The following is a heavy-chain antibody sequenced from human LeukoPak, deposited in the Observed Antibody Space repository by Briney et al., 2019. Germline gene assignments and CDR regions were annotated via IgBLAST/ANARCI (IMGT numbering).Heavy chain of an antibody. CDR3: ASRYCSSTSCYSFDY. J-gene: IGHJ4*02. D-gene: IGHD2-2*02. Sequence: SETLSLTCAVYGGSFSGYYWSWIRQPPGKGLEWIGEINHSGSTNYNPSLKSRVTISVDTSKNQFSLKLSSVTAAGTAVYYCASRYCSSTSCYSFDYWGQGTLVTVSS. CDR1: GGSFSGYY. CDR2: INHSGST. V-gene: IGHV4-34*01.